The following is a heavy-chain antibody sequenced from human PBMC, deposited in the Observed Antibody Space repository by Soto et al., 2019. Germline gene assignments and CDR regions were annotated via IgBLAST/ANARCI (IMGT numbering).Heavy chain of an antibody. CDR3: AREYQVSSGYFIDL. D-gene: IGHD3-22*01. CDR1: GGSFRSGDYY. Sequence: QVQLQESGPGLVKPSQTLSLTCTVSGGSFRSGDYYWSWIRQPPGKGLEWIGYIYSTGSAYYNSSIKSRAVISIDTSSNQFFLNLSSVTAADTAIYYCAREYQVSSGYFIDLWGPGILVTVSS. CDR2: IYSTGSA. J-gene: IGHJ5*02. V-gene: IGHV4-30-4*01.